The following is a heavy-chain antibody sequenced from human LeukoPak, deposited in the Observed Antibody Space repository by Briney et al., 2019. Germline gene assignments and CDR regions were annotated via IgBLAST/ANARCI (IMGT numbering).Heavy chain of an antibody. J-gene: IGHJ4*02. CDR1: GGTFSSYA. D-gene: IGHD5-12*01. V-gene: IGHV1-69*01. CDR3: ASRPTGFDWGPFDY. Sequence: SVKVSCKASGGTFSSYAISWVRQAPGHGLKWMGGIIPIFGTANYAQKFQGRVTITADESTSTAYMELSSLRSEDTAVYYCASRPTGFDWGPFDYWGQGTLVTVSS. CDR2: IIPIFGTA.